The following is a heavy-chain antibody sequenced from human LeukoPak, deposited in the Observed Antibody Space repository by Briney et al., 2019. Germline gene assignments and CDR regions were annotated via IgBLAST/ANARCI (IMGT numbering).Heavy chain of an antibody. J-gene: IGHJ5*02. Sequence: GGSMRLASAASGFTFSDYYMSWIRQAPGKGLGWVSYISTGGSTIYYADSVRGRFTISRDNTKNSLFLQMNSLRVEDTAIYYCARDVGTSPNWYDPWGQGTLVTVSS. CDR3: ARDVGTSPNWYDP. CDR2: ISTGGSTI. CDR1: GFTFSDYY. V-gene: IGHV3-11*04.